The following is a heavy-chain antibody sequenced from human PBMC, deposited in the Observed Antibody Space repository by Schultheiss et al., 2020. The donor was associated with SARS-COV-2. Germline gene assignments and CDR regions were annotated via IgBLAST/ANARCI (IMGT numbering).Heavy chain of an antibody. D-gene: IGHD3-10*01. V-gene: IGHV3-11*06. CDR3: AKEVRGSGSLNGMDV. J-gene: IGHJ6*02. CDR2: ISSSSSYI. CDR1: GFTFSDYY. Sequence: GGSLRLSCAASGFTFSDYYMRWIRRAPGKGLEWVSSISSSSSYIYYADSVKGRFTISRDNAKNSLYLQMNSLRDEDTAVYYCAKEVRGSGSLNGMDVWGQGTTVTVSS.